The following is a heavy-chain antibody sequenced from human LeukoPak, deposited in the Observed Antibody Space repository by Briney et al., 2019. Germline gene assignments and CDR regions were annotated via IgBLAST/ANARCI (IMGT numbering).Heavy chain of an antibody. Sequence: GGSLRLSCSASGFTFSTYAIHWVRQAPGKGLEYVSGISSNGGNTYNADSVKGRFTISRDNSKNTVNLQMSSLRAEDTAVYYCAKLGYSSGWYDFQIDAFDFWGQGTMVTVSS. J-gene: IGHJ3*01. CDR2: ISSNGGNT. D-gene: IGHD6-19*01. V-gene: IGHV3-64D*09. CDR1: GFTFSTYA. CDR3: AKLGYSSGWYDFQIDAFDF.